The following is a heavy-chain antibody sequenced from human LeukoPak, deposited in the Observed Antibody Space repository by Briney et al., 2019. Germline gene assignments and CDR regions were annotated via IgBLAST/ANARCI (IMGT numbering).Heavy chain of an antibody. CDR2: ISRNGAAT. CDR1: GLSFGDYT. J-gene: IGHJ4*02. Sequence: GGSLRLSCEASGLSFGDYTMHWVRQPPGKGLEWVSLISRNGAATKYADSVRGRFTISRDNGKNSLYLQMNSLRAEDTAFYYCARGRGLNFVVVPAIFDYWGQGTLVTVSS. V-gene: IGHV3-43*01. D-gene: IGHD2-21*02. CDR3: ARGRGLNFVVVPAIFDY.